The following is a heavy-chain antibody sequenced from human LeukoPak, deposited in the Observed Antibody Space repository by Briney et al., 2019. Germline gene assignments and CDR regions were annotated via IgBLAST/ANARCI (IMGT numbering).Heavy chain of an antibody. Sequence: GGSLRLSCAASGFSFSAYWMTWVRQAPGRGLEWVANIRDDGSEEYYGDSVRGRFTISRDNAKNSVDLQMHSLRVEDTAVYYCARVLGLKGFDSWGQGTLVTVSS. J-gene: IGHJ5*01. CDR3: ARVLGLKGFDS. CDR1: GFSFSAYW. D-gene: IGHD7-27*01. CDR2: IRDDGSEE. V-gene: IGHV3-7*04.